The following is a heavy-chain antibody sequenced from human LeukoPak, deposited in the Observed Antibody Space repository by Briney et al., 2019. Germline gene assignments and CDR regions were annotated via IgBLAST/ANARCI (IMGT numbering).Heavy chain of an antibody. V-gene: IGHV4-59*02. J-gene: IGHJ4*02. D-gene: IGHD6-19*01. CDR2: MYYSGST. Sequence: SETLSLTCTVSGVSVSTYYGSWIRQPPGKGLEWIGHMYYSGSTNYSPSLKSRVTISIDTSQNQFSLKLSSVTAADTAVYYCTRAGSGWSFDYWGQGTLVTVSS. CDR3: TRAGSGWSFDY. CDR1: GVSVSTYY.